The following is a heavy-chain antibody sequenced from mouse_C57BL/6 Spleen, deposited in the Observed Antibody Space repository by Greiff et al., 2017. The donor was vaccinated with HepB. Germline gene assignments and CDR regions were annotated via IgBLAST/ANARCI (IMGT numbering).Heavy chain of an antibody. V-gene: IGHV1-15*01. CDR3: TRDGSLWYFDV. CDR1: GYTFTDYE. CDR2: IDPETGGT. J-gene: IGHJ1*03. Sequence: VQLQQSGAELVRPGASVTLSCKASGYTFTDYEMHWVKQTPVHGLEWIGAIDPETGGTAYNQKFKGKAILTADKSSSTAYMELRSLTSEDSAVYYCTRDGSLWYFDVWGTGTTVTVSS. D-gene: IGHD1-1*01.